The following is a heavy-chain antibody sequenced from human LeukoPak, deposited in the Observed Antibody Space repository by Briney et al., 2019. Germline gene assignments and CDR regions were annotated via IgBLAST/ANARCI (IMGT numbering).Heavy chain of an antibody. Sequence: KPSETLSLTCTVSGGSISSSSYYWGWIRQPPGKGLERIGSIYYSGSTYYNPSLKSRVTISVDTSKNQFSLKLSSVTAADTAVYYCARRVYGGKMHRWFDPWGQGTLVTVSS. CDR3: ARRVYGGKMHRWFDP. CDR2: IYYSGST. CDR1: GGSISSSSYY. D-gene: IGHD4-23*01. V-gene: IGHV4-39*01. J-gene: IGHJ5*02.